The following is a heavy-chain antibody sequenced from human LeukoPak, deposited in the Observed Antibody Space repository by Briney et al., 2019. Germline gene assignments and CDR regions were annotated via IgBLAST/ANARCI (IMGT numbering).Heavy chain of an antibody. J-gene: IGHJ4*02. CDR2: ISGNGGST. V-gene: IGHV3-64*02. Sequence: GGSLTLSCEASGFTFSTNAIHWVRQAPGQGLQYVSAISGNGGSTYYADSVKDRFTISRDNSKNTVYLQMGSLRAEDMAVYYCARVKYNDFWSGYSLPDYWGQGTPVTVSS. CDR1: GFTFSTNA. D-gene: IGHD3-3*01. CDR3: ARVKYNDFWSGYSLPDY.